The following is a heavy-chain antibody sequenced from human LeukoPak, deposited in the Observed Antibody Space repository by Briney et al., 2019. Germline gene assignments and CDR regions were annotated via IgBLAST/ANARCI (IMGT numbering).Heavy chain of an antibody. D-gene: IGHD3-16*01. V-gene: IGHV4-38-2*02. CDR2: IYHSGST. J-gene: IGHJ6*03. Sequence: KASETLSLTCTVSGYSISSGYYWGWIRQPPGKGLEWIGSIYHSGSTYYNPSLKSRVTISVDTSKNQFSLKLSSVTAADTAVYYCARRSRMMRGLSYYYYYYMDVWGKGTTVTISS. CDR1: GYSISSGYY. CDR3: ARRSRMMRGLSYYYYYYMDV.